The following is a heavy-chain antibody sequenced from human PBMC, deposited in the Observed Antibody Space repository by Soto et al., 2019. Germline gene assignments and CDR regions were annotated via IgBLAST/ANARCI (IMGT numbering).Heavy chain of an antibody. V-gene: IGHV4-30-2*01. J-gene: IGHJ5*02. CDR2: IYQSGVT. Sequence: PSETLSLTCNMSGDSYSISTYSWSWIRQPPGKALQWIGFIYQSGVTSYNPSLASRVSTSLDRSNNQCSLKLKSVTAADTAVYFCAGMPYTSGLRFDPWGPGTLVTVSS. CDR1: GDSYSISTYS. CDR3: AGMPYTSGLRFDP. D-gene: IGHD6-19*01.